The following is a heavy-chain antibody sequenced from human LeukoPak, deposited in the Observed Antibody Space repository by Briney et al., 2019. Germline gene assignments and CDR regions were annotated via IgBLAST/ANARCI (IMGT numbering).Heavy chain of an antibody. CDR3: ARYTIAVAGIFDY. J-gene: IGHJ4*02. CDR2: IYYSGST. V-gene: IGHV4-31*03. Sequence: SETLSLTCTVSGGSISSGGYYWSWIRQHPGKVLEWIGYIYYSGSTYYNPSLKSRVTISVDTSKNQFSLKLSSVTAADTAVYYCARYTIAVAGIFDYWGQGTLVTVSS. D-gene: IGHD6-19*01. CDR1: GGSISSGGYY.